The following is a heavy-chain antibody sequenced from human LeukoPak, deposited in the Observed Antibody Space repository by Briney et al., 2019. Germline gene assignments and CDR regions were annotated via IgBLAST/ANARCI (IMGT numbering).Heavy chain of an antibody. D-gene: IGHD4-17*01. CDR2: ISSSSSYL. Sequence: KPGGSLRLSCAASGFTFSSYCMNWVRQAPRKGLEWVSSISSSSSYLYYADSVKGRFTISRDNAKNSLYLQMNSLRAEDTAVYYCAREGYGDYDRSYWGQGTLVTVSS. V-gene: IGHV3-21*01. CDR1: GFTFSSYC. CDR3: AREGYGDYDRSY. J-gene: IGHJ4*02.